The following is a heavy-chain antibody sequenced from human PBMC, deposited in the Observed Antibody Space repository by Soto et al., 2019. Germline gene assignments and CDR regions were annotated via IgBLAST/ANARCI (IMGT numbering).Heavy chain of an antibody. D-gene: IGHD3-22*01. J-gene: IGHJ4*02. V-gene: IGHV3-66*01. CDR2: LYSDDNT. Sequence: GGSLRLSCTVSGFTVNSNSMNWVRQAPGKGLEWVSVLYSDDNTYYADSVKGRFTIFRDISKNTVYLHMNRLRVEDTAVYFCARDRGDRSGYLFDFWGQGNLVTVSS. CDR1: GFTVNSNS. CDR3: ARDRGDRSGYLFDF.